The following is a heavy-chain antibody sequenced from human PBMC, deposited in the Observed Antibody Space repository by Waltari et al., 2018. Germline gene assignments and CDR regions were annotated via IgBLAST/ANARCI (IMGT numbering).Heavy chain of an antibody. CDR3: ARDRRDGSGSYLDAFDI. J-gene: IGHJ3*02. D-gene: IGHD3-10*01. CDR2: IYYSGST. V-gene: IGHV4-59*01. CDR1: GGSISSYY. Sequence: QVQLQESGPGLVKPSETLSLTCTVSGGSISSYYWCWIRQPPGKGLEWIGYIYYSGSTNYNPSLKSRVTISVNTSKNQFSLKLSSVTAADTAVYYCARDRRDGSGSYLDAFDIWGQGTMVTVSS.